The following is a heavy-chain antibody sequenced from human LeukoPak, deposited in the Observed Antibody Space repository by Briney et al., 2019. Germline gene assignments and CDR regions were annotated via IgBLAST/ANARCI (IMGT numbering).Heavy chain of an antibody. J-gene: IGHJ1*01. Sequence: GGSLRLSCAASGFTFSSYSMNWVRQAPGKGLEWVSSISSSSSYIYYADSVKGRFTISRDDAKNSLYLQMNSLRAEDTAVYYCARDAPYYDILTGYYTAAEYFQHWGQGTLVTVSS. CDR1: GFTFSSYS. CDR2: ISSSSSYI. CDR3: ARDAPYYDILTGYYTAAEYFQH. D-gene: IGHD3-9*01. V-gene: IGHV3-21*01.